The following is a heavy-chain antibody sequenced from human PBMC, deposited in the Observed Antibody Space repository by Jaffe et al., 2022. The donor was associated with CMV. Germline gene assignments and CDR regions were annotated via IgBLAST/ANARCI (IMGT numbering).Heavy chain of an antibody. CDR1: GYTFTAYY. CDR3: AAATGVTIAAAGTFDS. D-gene: IGHD6-13*01. V-gene: IGHV1-2*02. Sequence: QVQLVQSGTEVKKPGASVRVSCRASGYTFTAYYMHWVRQAPGQGLEWMGWINPNSGGTNYAQKFQGRVTMTRDTSISTAYLELTRLKSGDTAVYYCAAATGVTIAAAGTFDSWGQGALVTVSS. J-gene: IGHJ4*02. CDR2: INPNSGGT.